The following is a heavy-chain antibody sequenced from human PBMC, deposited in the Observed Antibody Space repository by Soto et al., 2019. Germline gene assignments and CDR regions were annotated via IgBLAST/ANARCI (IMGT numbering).Heavy chain of an antibody. CDR3: ATQEVGGSYVYTFDP. D-gene: IGHD1-26*01. CDR1: GGSISSSSYY. CDR2: IYYSGST. Sequence: QLQLQESGPGLVKPSETLSLTCTVSGGSISSSSYYWGWIRQPPGKGLEWIGSIYYSGSTYYNPSPKSRVTISLNTSKNHFSLKLSSVTAADTAVYYCATQEVGGSYVYTFDPWGQGTLVTVSS. V-gene: IGHV4-39*02. J-gene: IGHJ5*02.